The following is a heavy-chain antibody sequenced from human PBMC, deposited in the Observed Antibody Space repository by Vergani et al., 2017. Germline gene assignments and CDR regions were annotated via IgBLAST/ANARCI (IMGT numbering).Heavy chain of an antibody. J-gene: IGHJ6*03. Sequence: QVQLVESGGGLVKPGGSLRLSCAASGFTFSDYYMSWIRQAPGKGLEWVSYISSSGSTIYYADSVEGRFTISRDNAKNSLYLQMNSLRAEDTAVYYCARERLDVVVPAAIQEGYYYYYYMDVWGKGTTVTVSS. CDR3: ARERLDVVVPAAIQEGYYYYYYMDV. D-gene: IGHD2-2*02. CDR1: GFTFSDYY. CDR2: ISSSGSTI. V-gene: IGHV3-11*01.